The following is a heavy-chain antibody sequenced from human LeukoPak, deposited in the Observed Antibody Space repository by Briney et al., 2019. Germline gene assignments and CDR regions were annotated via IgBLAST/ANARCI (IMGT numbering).Heavy chain of an antibody. CDR2: ISSSGSTI. J-gene: IGHJ6*02. V-gene: IGHV3-48*03. CDR1: GFTFSSYE. CDR3: ARDYDFWSGYPSLYYYYYGMDV. Sequence: GGSLRLSCAASGFTFSSYEMSWVRQAPGKGLEWVSYISSSGSTIYYADSVKGRFTISRDNAKNSLYLQMNSLRAEDTAVYYCARDYDFWSGYPSLYYYYYGMDVWGQGTTVTVSS. D-gene: IGHD3-3*01.